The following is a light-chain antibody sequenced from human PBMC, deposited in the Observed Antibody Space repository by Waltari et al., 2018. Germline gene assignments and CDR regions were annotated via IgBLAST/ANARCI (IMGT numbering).Light chain of an antibody. CDR2: DVN. Sequence: QSALTQPPSASGSPGQSVTISCTGTSRDIGGSSFVSWYQQRPGKAPRFLIYDVNKRPSVVSDRFSGSKSGNTASLTVSGLQPDDEATYYCSAFAGSNNFGVFGGGTKLTVL. V-gene: IGLV2-8*01. CDR3: SAFAGSNNFGV. CDR1: SRDIGGSSF. J-gene: IGLJ3*02.